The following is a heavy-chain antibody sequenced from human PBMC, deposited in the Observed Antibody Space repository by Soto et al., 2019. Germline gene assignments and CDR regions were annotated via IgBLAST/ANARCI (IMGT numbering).Heavy chain of an antibody. J-gene: IGHJ6*03. V-gene: IGHV4-34*01. CDR2: TNHSGST. D-gene: IGHD2-15*01. CDR1: AGSFSGFD. CDR3: ARASYCSGGSSYSRPYFYYYYMDV. Sequence: SETLSLTCAFYAGSFSGFDWGGIRQPPGKGLEWIGDTNHSGSTNYNPSLKSGVTISVDTSKNQFSLKLSSVTAADRAVYYCARASYCSGGSSYSRPYFYYYYMDVWGKGTTVTVSS.